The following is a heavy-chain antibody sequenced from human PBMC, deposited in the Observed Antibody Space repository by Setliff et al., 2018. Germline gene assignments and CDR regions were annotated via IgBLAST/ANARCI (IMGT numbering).Heavy chain of an antibody. Sequence: ASETLSLTCAVSGGSISSSNWWSWVRQPPGKGLEWIGEIYHSGSTNYNPSLKSRVTISVDKSKNQFSLKLSSVTAADTAVYYCARTNYYDSSTYFNWFDPGGQGTLVTVS. CDR3: ARTNYYDSSTYFNWFDP. J-gene: IGHJ5*02. CDR2: IYHSGST. CDR1: GGSISSSNW. D-gene: IGHD3-22*01. V-gene: IGHV4-4*02.